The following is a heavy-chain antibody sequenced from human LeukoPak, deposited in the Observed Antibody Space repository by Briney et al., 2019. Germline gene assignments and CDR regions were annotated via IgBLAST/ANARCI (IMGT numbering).Heavy chain of an antibody. D-gene: IGHD2-15*01. Sequence: ASVKVSCKASGGTFSSYAISWVRQAPGQGLEWMGGIIPIFGTANYAQKFQGRVTITADESTSTAYMELGSLRSEDTAVYYCARGIGGHNWFDPWGQGTLVTVSS. V-gene: IGHV1-69*13. CDR1: GGTFSSYA. CDR2: IIPIFGTA. J-gene: IGHJ5*02. CDR3: ARGIGGHNWFDP.